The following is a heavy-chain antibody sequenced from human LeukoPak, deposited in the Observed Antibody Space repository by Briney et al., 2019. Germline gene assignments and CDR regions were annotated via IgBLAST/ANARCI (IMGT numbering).Heavy chain of an antibody. CDR3: ARDLGYFDL. V-gene: IGHV4-30-2*01. D-gene: IGHD3-3*01. CDR2: IYHSGST. CDR1: GGSISSGGYS. J-gene: IGHJ2*01. Sequence: PSETLSLTCAVSGGSISSGGYSWGWIRQPPGKGLEWIGYIYHSGSTYYNPSLKSRVTIPVDRSKNQFSLKLSSVTAADTAVYYCARDLGYFDLWGRGTLVTVSS.